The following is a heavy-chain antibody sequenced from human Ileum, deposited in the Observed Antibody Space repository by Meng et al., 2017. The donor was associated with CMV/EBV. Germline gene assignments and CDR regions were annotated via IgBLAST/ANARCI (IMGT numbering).Heavy chain of an antibody. CDR2: ISGSGGRT. D-gene: IGHD3-16*01. CDR1: GFTFSDYA. CDR3: VKEISGDYGVGQH. J-gene: IGHJ1*01. V-gene: IGHV3-23*01. Sequence: VQLLGRGGVLLPPGWSLRLSCAARGFTFSDYAMTWVRQAPGEGLEWVSAISGSGGRTYYADSVRGRFTISRDNSKNMLYMQMNTLTVEDTAVYFCVKEISGDYGVGQHWGQGTLVTVSS.